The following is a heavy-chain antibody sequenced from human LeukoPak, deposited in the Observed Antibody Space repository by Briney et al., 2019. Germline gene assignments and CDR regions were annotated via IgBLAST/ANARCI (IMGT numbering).Heavy chain of an antibody. CDR3: ARAMSSSWGFDY. D-gene: IGHD6-13*01. J-gene: IGHJ4*02. V-gene: IGHV3-30*04. CDR1: GFTFSSYA. Sequence: GGSLRLSCAASGFTFSSYAMHWVRQAPGKGLEWVAVISYDGSNKYYADSVKGRFTISRDNSKNTLYLQMNSLRAEDTAVYYCARAMSSSWGFDYWGQGTLVTVSS. CDR2: ISYDGSNK.